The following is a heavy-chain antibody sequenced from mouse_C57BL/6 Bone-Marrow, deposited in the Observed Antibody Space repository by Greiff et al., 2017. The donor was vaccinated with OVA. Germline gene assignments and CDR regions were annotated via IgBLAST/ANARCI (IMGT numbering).Heavy chain of an antibody. CDR1: GFSLTSYG. Sequence: VQLQQSGPGLVQPSQSLSITCTVSGFSLTSYGVHWVRQSPGKGLEWLGVIWRGGSTDYNAAFMSRLSITKDNSKSQVFFKMNSLQADDTAIYYCAKGGLTTVVVHYAMDYWGQGTSVTVSS. CDR2: IWRGGST. D-gene: IGHD1-1*01. CDR3: AKGGLTTVVVHYAMDY. V-gene: IGHV2-5*01. J-gene: IGHJ4*01.